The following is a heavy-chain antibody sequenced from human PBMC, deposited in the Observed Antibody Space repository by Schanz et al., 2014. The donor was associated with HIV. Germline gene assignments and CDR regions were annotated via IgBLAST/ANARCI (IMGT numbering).Heavy chain of an antibody. CDR1: GFTFSSYA. J-gene: IGHJ6*02. CDR2: ISGSGAGT. V-gene: IGHV3-23*04. Sequence: EVQLVESGGGLVQPGGSLRLSCAASGFTFSSYAMSWVRQAPGKGLEWVSTISGSGAGTYYADSVKGRFTNSRDNSKNTLFLQMNSLRAEDTALYYCAKDMGGVVPAAPFYYYGMDVWGQGTTVTVSS. D-gene: IGHD2-2*01. CDR3: AKDMGGVVPAAPFYYYGMDV.